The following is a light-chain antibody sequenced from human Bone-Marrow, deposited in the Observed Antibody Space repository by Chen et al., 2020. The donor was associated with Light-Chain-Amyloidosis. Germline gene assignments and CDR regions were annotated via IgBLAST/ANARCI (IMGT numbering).Light chain of an antibody. CDR3: SSYTSSSTQV. CDR2: DVN. J-gene: IGLJ2*01. CDR1: SSDVGGYNY. Sequence: QSALTQPASVPGSPGQSITISCTGTSSDVGGYNYVSWYQQHPGKAPKLMIYDVNNRPSGVSNRFSGSKSGNTASLTISGLQAEDEADYYCSSYTSSSTQVFGGGTKLTVL. V-gene: IGLV2-14*03.